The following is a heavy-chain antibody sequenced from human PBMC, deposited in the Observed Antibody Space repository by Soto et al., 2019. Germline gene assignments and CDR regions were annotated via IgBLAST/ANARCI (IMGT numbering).Heavy chain of an antibody. CDR2: VSPYSGNT. CDR3: ARDFLTRTPLGSATAQLSYYGMAV. J-gene: IGHJ6*02. CDR1: GYTFISYA. Sequence: QLVQSGAEVKKPGASVKVSCKASGYTFISYAISWVRHVPGQGFEWVGRVSPYSGNTDTAQKFQGRVIITADTSSSADSRYLRNLRPEDPTVYFCARDFLTRTPLGSATAQLSYYGMAVGGQGPMSPVS. D-gene: IGHD3-9*01. V-gene: IGHV1-18*01.